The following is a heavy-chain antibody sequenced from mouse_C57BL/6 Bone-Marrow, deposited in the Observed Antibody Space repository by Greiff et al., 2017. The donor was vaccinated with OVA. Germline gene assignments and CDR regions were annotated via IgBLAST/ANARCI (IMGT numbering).Heavy chain of an antibody. D-gene: IGHD2-4*01. CDR1: GYTFTEYT. Sequence: QVQLKQSGAELVQPGASVKLSCKASGYTFTEYTIHWVKQRSGQGLEWIGWFYPGSGSIKYNEKFKDKATLTTDKSASTVYLELSRLTSEDSAVYCCARHEGGGYDYDYFDYWGQGTTLTVAS. CDR2: FYPGSGSI. V-gene: IGHV1-62-2*01. J-gene: IGHJ2*01. CDR3: ARHEGGGYDYDYFDY.